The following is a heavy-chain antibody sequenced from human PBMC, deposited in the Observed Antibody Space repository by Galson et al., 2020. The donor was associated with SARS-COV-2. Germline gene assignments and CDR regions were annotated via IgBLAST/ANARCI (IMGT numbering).Heavy chain of an antibody. J-gene: IGHJ4*02. D-gene: IGHD3-10*01. Sequence: GESLKISCAASGLTFSLIWINWVRQAPGKGLEWVARIKSKIDGGTTDYAAPVKGRFSISRDDSKDTVFLQMNNLKTEDTAFYYCTTLSGSPHSWGQGTLVTVSS. V-gene: IGHV3-15*07. CDR2: IKSKIDGGTT. CDR3: TTLSGSPHS. CDR1: GLTFSLIW.